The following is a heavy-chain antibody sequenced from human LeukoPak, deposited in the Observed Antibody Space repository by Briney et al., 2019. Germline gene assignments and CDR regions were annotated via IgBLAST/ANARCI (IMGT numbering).Heavy chain of an antibody. Sequence: GRSLRLSCAASGFTFDDYAMHWVRQAPGKGLEWVSGISWNSGSIGYADSVKGRFTISRDNAKNPLYLQMNSLRAEDTALYYCAKAYCSSTSCYTDYWGQGTLDTVSS. J-gene: IGHJ4*02. D-gene: IGHD2-2*02. CDR1: GFTFDDYA. CDR3: AKAYCSSTSCYTDY. V-gene: IGHV3-9*01. CDR2: ISWNSGSI.